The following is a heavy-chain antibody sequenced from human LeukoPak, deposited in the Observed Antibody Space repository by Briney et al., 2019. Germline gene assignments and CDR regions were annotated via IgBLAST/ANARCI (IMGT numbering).Heavy chain of an antibody. CDR1: GYTFTSYG. CDR3: ARWVSGLGYCSSTSCYGAFDI. D-gene: IGHD2-2*01. Sequence: GASVKVSCKASGYTFTSYGISWARQAPGQGLEWMGWISAYNGNTNYAQKLQGRVTMTTDTSTSTAYMELRSLRSDDTAVYYCARWVSGLGYCSSTSCYGAFDIWGQGTMVTVSS. J-gene: IGHJ3*02. V-gene: IGHV1-18*01. CDR2: ISAYNGNT.